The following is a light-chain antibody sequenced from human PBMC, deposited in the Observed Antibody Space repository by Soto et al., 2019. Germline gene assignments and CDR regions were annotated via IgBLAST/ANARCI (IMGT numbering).Light chain of an antibody. J-gene: IGKJ1*01. CDR2: KAS. CDR1: QRISSW. Sequence: DIQMTQSPSTLSAAVGDRVTITCRASQRISSWLAWYQQKPGKAPTLLIYKASSLESGAPSRFSGRASGTEFTLTIRSLQPDDCAPYHCQLYCGAFGQGTKVDIK. V-gene: IGKV1-5*03. CDR3: QLYCGA.